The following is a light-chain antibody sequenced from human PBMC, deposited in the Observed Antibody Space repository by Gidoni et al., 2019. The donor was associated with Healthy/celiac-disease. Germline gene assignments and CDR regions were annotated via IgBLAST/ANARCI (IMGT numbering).Light chain of an antibody. CDR3: QQRSNWPRT. V-gene: IGKV3-11*01. Sequence: EMMLTHSPATLSLSPGQRATSSCRASQSVSSYLAWYHQKPGQAPKLLIYDASNRATGIPARCSGSGSGTDFTLTISSLEPEDVAVYYCQQRSNWPRTFGQGTKVEIK. CDR1: QSVSSY. CDR2: DAS. J-gene: IGKJ1*01.